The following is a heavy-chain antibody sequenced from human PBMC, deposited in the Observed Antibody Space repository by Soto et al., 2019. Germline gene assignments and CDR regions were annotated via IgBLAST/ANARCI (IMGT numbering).Heavy chain of an antibody. D-gene: IGHD5-18*01. V-gene: IGHV3-30*18. J-gene: IGHJ4*02. CDR2: ISYDGSNK. CDR1: GFTFSSYG. CDR3: AKGESWIQLWSYGFDY. Sequence: GGSLRLSCAASGFTFSSYGMHWVRQAPGKGLEWVAVISYDGSNKYYADSVKGRFTISRDNSKNTLYLQMNSLRAEDTAVYYCAKGESWIQLWSYGFDYWGQGTLVTVPQ.